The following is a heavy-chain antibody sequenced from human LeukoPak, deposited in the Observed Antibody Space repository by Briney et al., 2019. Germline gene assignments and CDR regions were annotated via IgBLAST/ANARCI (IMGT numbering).Heavy chain of an antibody. Sequence: PSETLSLTCTVSGGSISSSSYYWGWIRQPPGKGLEWIGSIYYSGSTYYNPSLKSRVTISVDTSKNQFSLKLSSVTAADTAVYYCARDSRAVAGDDAFDIWGQGTMVTVSS. D-gene: IGHD6-19*01. J-gene: IGHJ3*02. CDR3: ARDSRAVAGDDAFDI. CDR1: GGSISSSSYY. V-gene: IGHV4-39*07. CDR2: IYYSGST.